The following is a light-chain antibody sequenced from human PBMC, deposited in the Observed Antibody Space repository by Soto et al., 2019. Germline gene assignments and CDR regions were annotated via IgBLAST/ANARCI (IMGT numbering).Light chain of an antibody. CDR3: QNYNTWSQT. Sequence: TQMTQSPSTLSASVGDRVTITCRSSESINYWLAWYQQKPGRAPKLLIYEASRLESGVPSRFSGSGFATPFSLTISSLQPEDFETDYCQNYNTWSQTFGQGTKLEIK. CDR1: ESINYW. J-gene: IGKJ2*01. CDR2: EAS. V-gene: IGKV1-5*01.